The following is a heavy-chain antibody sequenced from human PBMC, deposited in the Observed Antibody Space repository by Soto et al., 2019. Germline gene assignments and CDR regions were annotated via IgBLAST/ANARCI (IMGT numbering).Heavy chain of an antibody. J-gene: IGHJ4*02. V-gene: IGHV4-4*07. CDR2: IYTSGST. CDR3: ARTVGAAYYFDF. Sequence: QVQLQESGPGLVKPSETLSLTCTVSGDSMTKYYWSWIRQPAGKGLEWIGRIYTSGSTNYNPSLKSRVTMSIDTSNKQFSLKLKSVTAADTAVYYCARTVGAAYYFDFWGQGALVTVSS. D-gene: IGHD1-26*01. CDR1: GDSMTKYY.